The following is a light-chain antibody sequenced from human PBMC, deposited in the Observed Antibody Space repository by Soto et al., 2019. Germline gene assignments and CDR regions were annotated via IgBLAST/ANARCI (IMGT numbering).Light chain of an antibody. CDR3: SSYTSSYTLL. CDR2: EVS. J-gene: IGLJ2*01. V-gene: IGLV2-14*01. CDR1: SSDVGDYKY. Sequence: QSALTQPASGSGSPGQSITISCTGTSSDVGDYKYVSWYQQHPGKAPKLLIFEVSNRPSGVSNRCSGSKSGSTASLIISGLQAEDEADYFCSSYTSSYTLLFGGGTKLTVL.